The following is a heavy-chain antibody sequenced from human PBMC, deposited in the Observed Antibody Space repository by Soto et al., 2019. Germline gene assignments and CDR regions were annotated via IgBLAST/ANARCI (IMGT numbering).Heavy chain of an antibody. CDR2: INAGNAKT. D-gene: IGHD2-2*01. V-gene: IGHV1-3*01. CDR1: GYTFTTYA. CDR3: ARAGDDRSSTNCYVIDY. J-gene: IGHJ4*02. Sequence: ASGKVSCKASGYTFTTYAMHWVRQAPGQRLEWMGWINAGNAKTKYSQKFQGRVNITRDTSATTAYMDLSSLRPEDTAVYYCARAGDDRSSTNCYVIDYSGQGTLVTVCS.